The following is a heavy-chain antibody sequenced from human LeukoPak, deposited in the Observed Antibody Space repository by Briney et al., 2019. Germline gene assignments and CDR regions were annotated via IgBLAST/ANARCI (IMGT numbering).Heavy chain of an antibody. CDR2: IRIKANNYAT. D-gene: IGHD4-17*01. CDR1: GFIFSDSA. CDR3: SRLYDHGDFSVGDH. Sequence: GGSLKLSCAASGFIFSDSAMHWVRQASGRGLEWIGRIRIKANNYATAYAASVKGRFTISRDDSQNTAYLQMNSLKTEDTAVYYCSRLYDHGDFSVGDHWGQRTLVTVSS. J-gene: IGHJ4*02. V-gene: IGHV3-73*01.